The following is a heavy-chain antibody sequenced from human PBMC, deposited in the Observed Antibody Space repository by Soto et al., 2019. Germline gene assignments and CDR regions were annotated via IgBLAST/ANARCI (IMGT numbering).Heavy chain of an antibody. CDR2: IYYSGST. J-gene: IGHJ6*03. V-gene: IGHV4-39*01. CDR1: GGSISSSSYY. Sequence: SETLSLTCTVSGGSISSSSYYWGWIRQPPGKGLEWIGSIYYSGSTYYNPSLKSRVTISVDTSKNQFSLKLSSVTAAGTAVYYCARAYYDFWSGYYYYYYMDVWGKGTTVTVSS. D-gene: IGHD3-3*01. CDR3: ARAYYDFWSGYYYYYYMDV.